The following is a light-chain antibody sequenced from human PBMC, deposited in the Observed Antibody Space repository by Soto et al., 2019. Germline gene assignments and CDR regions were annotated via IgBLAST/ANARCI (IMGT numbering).Light chain of an antibody. CDR3: QQRSKWPPT. V-gene: IGKV3-11*01. CDR2: DAS. Sequence: EIVLTQSPATLSLSPGERATLSCMASQSVSSYLAWYQQKPGQAPRLLIYDASNRATGIPARFSGSGSGTDFNLTISSLEPVDLAVYYCQQRSKWPPTFGPGTKVDI. CDR1: QSVSSY. J-gene: IGKJ3*01.